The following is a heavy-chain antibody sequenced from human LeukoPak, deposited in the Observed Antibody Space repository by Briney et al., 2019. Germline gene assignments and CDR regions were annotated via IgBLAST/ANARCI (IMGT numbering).Heavy chain of an antibody. CDR1: GGSFSGYY. CDR2: INHSGST. J-gene: IGHJ6*03. CDR3: ARPYSYYYYMDV. V-gene: IGHV4-34*01. D-gene: IGHD1-26*01. Sequence: KPSETLSLTCAVYGGSFSGYYWSWIRQPPGKGLEWIGEINHSGSTNYNPSLKSRVTISVDTSKNQFSLKLSSVTAADTAVYYCARPYSYYYYMDVWGKGTTVTISS.